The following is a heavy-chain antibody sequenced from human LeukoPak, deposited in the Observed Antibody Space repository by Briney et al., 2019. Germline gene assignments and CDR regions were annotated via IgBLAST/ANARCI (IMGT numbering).Heavy chain of an antibody. CDR2: IYDRGPA. Sequence: SETLSLTCTVSGYAISSGGFSWNWIRQPPGKGLEWIGCIYDRGPASYNLSLKSRFTISVDRPKNQFFLNVTSLTAADTAVYYCARSRQASGLFSSWGQGTLVVVSS. J-gene: IGHJ5*02. CDR3: ARSRQASGLFSS. D-gene: IGHD3-10*01. CDR1: GYAISSGGFS. V-gene: IGHV4-30-2*01.